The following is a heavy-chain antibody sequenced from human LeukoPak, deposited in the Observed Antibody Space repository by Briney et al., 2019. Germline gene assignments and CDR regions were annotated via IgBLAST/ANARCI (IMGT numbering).Heavy chain of an antibody. D-gene: IGHD3-16*01. CDR2: IYYSGST. V-gene: IGHV4-59*01. CDR3: ARDGGGTFDY. CDR1: GGSISSDY. Sequence: SETLSLTCTVSGGSISSDYWSWIRQPPGEGLEWIDYIYYSGSTNYNPSLKSRVTISVDTSKNQFSLKLRSVSVADTAVYYCARDGGGTFDYWGQGTLVTVSS. J-gene: IGHJ4*02.